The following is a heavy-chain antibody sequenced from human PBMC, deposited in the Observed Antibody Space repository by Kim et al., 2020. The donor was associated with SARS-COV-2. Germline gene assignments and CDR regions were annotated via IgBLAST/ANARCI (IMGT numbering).Heavy chain of an antibody. CDR1: GGSISSSSYY. CDR2: IYYSGST. D-gene: IGHD2-2*01. Sequence: SETLSLTFTVSGGSISSSSYYWGWIRQPPGKGLEWIGSIYYSGSTYYNPSLKSRVTISVDTSKNQFSLKLSSVTAADTAVYYCARHEYVYCSSTSCYLGWFDPWGQGTLVTVSS. J-gene: IGHJ5*02. V-gene: IGHV4-39*01. CDR3: ARHEYVYCSSTSCYLGWFDP.